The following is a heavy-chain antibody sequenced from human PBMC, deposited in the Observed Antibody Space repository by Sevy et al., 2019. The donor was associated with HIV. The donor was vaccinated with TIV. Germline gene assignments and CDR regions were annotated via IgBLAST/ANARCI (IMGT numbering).Heavy chain of an antibody. D-gene: IGHD4-17*01. V-gene: IGHV3-33*01. CDR2: MWFDGSNT. CDR1: GFTFSTYG. Sequence: GESLKISCAASGFTFSTYGMHWVRQAPGKGLEWVAVMWFDGSNTYYADSVKGRFTISRDIAKNPLHLQMNGLRAEDTAVYYCARDLEFYDYGDYGPAFMPDYWGQGTLVTVSS. CDR3: ARDLEFYDYGDYGPAFMPDY. J-gene: IGHJ4*02.